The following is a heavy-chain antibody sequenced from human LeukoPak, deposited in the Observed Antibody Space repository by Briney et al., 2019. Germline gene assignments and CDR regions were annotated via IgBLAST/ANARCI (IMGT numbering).Heavy chain of an antibody. CDR3: ARDQHDHVWGSYRPYFDY. D-gene: IGHD3-16*02. Sequence: GASVKVSCKASGYTFTNYGISWVRQPPGQGLEWRGNFNPYNGNTNYAQNLQGRVTMTTDTSTNTAYMELRSLGSDDTAVYYCARDQHDHVWGSYRPYFDYWGQGTLVTVSS. V-gene: IGHV1-18*01. CDR1: GYTFTNYG. CDR2: FNPYNGNT. J-gene: IGHJ4*02.